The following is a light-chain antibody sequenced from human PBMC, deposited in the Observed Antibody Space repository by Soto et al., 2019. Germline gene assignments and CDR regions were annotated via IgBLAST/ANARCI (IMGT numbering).Light chain of an antibody. CDR3: CSYAGTYSVL. J-gene: IGLJ1*01. CDR1: SRVIGSYDF. CDR2: DVN. Sequence: QSVLTQPPSVSGSPGQSVTISCTGSSRVIGSYDFVSWYQQHPGKAPKLMIYDVNKRPSGVPDRYSASKSGITASLTFSGLQAEDDADYYCCSYAGTYSVLFGTVTKVTVL. V-gene: IGLV2-11*01.